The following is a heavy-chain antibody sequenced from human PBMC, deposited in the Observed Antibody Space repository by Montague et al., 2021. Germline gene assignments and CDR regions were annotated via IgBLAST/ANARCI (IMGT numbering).Heavy chain of an antibody. Sequence: SETLSLTCTVSGGSISSNGYYWGWIRQPPGKGLEWIGSIYYSGSSYYNPSLKSRVTISVDTSKNQFSLKLNSVTAADTAVYYCARYDWITFGELMNDAFDIWGQGTLVAASS. V-gene: IGHV4-39*01. CDR3: ARYDWITFGELMNDAFDI. D-gene: IGHD3-16*01. CDR2: IYYSGSS. CDR1: GGSISSNGYY. J-gene: IGHJ3*02.